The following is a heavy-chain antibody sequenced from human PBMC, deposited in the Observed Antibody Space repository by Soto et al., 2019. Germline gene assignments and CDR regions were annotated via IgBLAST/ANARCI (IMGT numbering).Heavy chain of an antibody. V-gene: IGHV3-48*01. Sequence: GSLRLSCAASGFTFSSYTMNWVRQAPGKGLEWVSYISLSGSDMYYAGSVKGRFTISRDNAKNSLSLQMNSLRAEDTAVYYCVRDHIWSFDYWGQGTPVTVSS. J-gene: IGHJ4*02. CDR3: VRDHIWSFDY. CDR2: ISLSGSDM. CDR1: GFTFSSYT. D-gene: IGHD3-10*01.